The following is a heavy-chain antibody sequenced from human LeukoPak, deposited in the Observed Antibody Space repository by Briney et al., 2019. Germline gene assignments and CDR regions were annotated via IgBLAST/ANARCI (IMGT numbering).Heavy chain of an antibody. CDR3: ARGGIAARD. J-gene: IGHJ4*02. V-gene: IGHV4-38-2*01. CDR1: GYSISSGYY. D-gene: IGHD6-13*01. Sequence: SETLSLTCAVSGYSISSGYYWGWIRQPPGKGLEWIGSIYHSGSTYYNPSLKSRVTISVDTSKNQFSLKLSSVTAADTAVYYCARGGIAARDWGQGTLVTVSS. CDR2: IYHSGST.